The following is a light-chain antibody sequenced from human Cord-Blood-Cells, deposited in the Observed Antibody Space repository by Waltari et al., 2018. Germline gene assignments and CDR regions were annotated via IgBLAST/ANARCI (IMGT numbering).Light chain of an antibody. J-gene: IGKJ1*01. CDR2: WAS. CDR1: QSVLYSSNNKNY. V-gene: IGKV4-1*01. Sequence: DIVMTQSPDYLAVSLGERANINCKSSQSVLYSSNNKNYLAWYQQKPGQPPKLLIYWASTRESGVPDRFSGSGSGTDFTLTISSLQAEDVAVYYCQQYYSTPRTFGQGTKVEIK. CDR3: QQYYSTPRT.